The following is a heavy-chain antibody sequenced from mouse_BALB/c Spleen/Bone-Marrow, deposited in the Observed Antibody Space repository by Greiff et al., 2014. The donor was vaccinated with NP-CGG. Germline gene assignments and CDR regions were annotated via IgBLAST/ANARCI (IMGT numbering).Heavy chain of an antibody. CDR3: ARRYYYFDY. J-gene: IGHJ2*01. Sequence: DVHLVESGPGLVKPSQSLSLTCTVTGYSITSDYAWNWIRQFPGNKLEWMGYISYSGSTDYNPSLKSRISITRDTSKNQFFLQLNSVTTEDTATYYCARRYYYFDYWGRGTTLTVSS. V-gene: IGHV3-2*02. CDR2: ISYSGST. D-gene: IGHD1-1*01. CDR1: GYSITSDYA.